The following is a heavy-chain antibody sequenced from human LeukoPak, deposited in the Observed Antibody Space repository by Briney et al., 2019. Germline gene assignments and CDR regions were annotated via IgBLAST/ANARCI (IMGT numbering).Heavy chain of an antibody. D-gene: IGHD2-21*02. V-gene: IGHV1-46*01. CDR1: GYTFTNYY. CDR2: INPYSGST. Sequence: ASVTVSCTASGYTFTNYYMHWVRQAPGQGLEWMGLINPYSGSTEYAQKFQGRVTMTRDTSTSTVYMELSSLRSEDTAVYYCARGPNPSYCGSDCYSHDMWGQGTMVTVSS. CDR3: ARGPNPSYCGSDCYSHDM. J-gene: IGHJ3*02.